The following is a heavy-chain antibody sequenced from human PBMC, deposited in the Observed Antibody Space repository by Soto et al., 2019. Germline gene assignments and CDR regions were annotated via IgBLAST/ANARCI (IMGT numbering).Heavy chain of an antibody. CDR3: ARGRMGATSFPPSYYYYYYGMDV. CDR1: GGSFSGYY. J-gene: IGHJ6*02. V-gene: IGHV4-34*01. Sequence: QVQLQQWGAGLLKPSETLSLTCAVYGGSFSGYYWSWIRQPPGKGLEWIGEINHSGSTNYNPSLNRRVTISVDTSKNQFSLKLSSVTAADTAVYYCARGRMGATSFPPSYYYYYYGMDVWGQGITVTVSS. CDR2: INHSGST. D-gene: IGHD1-26*01.